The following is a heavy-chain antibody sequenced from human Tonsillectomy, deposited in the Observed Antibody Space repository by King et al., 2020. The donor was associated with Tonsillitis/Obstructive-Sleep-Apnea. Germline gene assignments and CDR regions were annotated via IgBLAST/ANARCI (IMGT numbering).Heavy chain of an antibody. CDR3: AREHTSSLDY. CDR2: INHSGST. V-gene: IGHV4-34*01. J-gene: IGHJ4*02. CDR1: GGSFSGYY. D-gene: IGHD6-13*01. Sequence: VQLQQWGAGLLKPSETLSLTCAVYGGSFSGYYWNWIRQPPGKGLEWIGEINHSGSTNYNPTLKSRVTISVDTSKNQFSLKLNSVTAADTAVFYCAREHTSSLDYWGQGTLVTVSS.